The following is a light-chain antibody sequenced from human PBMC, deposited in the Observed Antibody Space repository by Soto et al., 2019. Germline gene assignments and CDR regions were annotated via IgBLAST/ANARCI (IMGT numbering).Light chain of an antibody. V-gene: IGKV3-15*01. J-gene: IGKJ5*01. CDR3: QQYYDWPRT. CDR2: AAS. CDR1: QSVSSA. Sequence: EIVMTHSPATLSVSPGERARLSCRASQSVSSALAWYQQKPGQAPRLLIYAASTRATGIPARFSGSGSETDFTLTISSLQSEDFAVYYCQQYYDWPRTFGQGTRLEIK.